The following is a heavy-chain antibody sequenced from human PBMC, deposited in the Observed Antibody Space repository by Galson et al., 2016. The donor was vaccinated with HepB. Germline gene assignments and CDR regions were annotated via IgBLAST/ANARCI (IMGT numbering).Heavy chain of an antibody. Sequence: SLRLSCAASGFTFGSYSMNWVRQAPGKGLEWASYISSSSSTVYYAASVKGRFTISRDNAKNSLYLQMNSLRAEDTAAYYCARGGASCSGGSCYFWFDPWGQGTPVTVSS. V-gene: IGHV3-48*01. CDR2: ISSSSSTV. D-gene: IGHD2-15*01. CDR1: GFTFGSYS. CDR3: ARGGASCSGGSCYFWFDP. J-gene: IGHJ5*02.